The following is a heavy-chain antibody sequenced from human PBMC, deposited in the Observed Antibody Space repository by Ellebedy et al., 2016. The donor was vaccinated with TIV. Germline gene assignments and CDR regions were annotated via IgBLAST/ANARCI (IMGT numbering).Heavy chain of an antibody. D-gene: IGHD4-17*01. CDR2: IYQDGSVQ. J-gene: IGHJ5*02. V-gene: IGHV3-7*01. CDR3: ARRGSYGDYAVQVNSWFDR. CDR1: GFSFRSYW. Sequence: PGGSLRLSCAATGFSFRSYWMSWVRQAPGKGLEWVANIYQDGSVQYYLDSLKGRFTISRDNAINSVFLQMNSLRAGDTAVYYCARRGSYGDYAVQVNSWFDRWGRGTLVTVSS.